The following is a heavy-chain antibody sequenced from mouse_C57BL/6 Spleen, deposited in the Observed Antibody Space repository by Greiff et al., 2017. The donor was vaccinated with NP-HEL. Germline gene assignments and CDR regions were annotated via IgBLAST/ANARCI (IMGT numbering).Heavy chain of an antibody. D-gene: IGHD1-1*01. V-gene: IGHV7-3*01. Sequence: EVQLVESGGGLVQPGGSLSLSCAASGFTFTDYYMSWVRQPPGKALEWLGFIRNKANGYTTEYSASVKGRFTISRDNSQSILYLQMNALRAEDSATYYCARLLITTERYFDVWGTGTTVTVSS. CDR1: GFTFTDYY. J-gene: IGHJ1*03. CDR2: IRNKANGYTT. CDR3: ARLLITTERYFDV.